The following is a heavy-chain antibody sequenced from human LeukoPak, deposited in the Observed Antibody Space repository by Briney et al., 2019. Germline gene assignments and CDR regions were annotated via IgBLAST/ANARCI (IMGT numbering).Heavy chain of an antibody. V-gene: IGHV3-30*04. CDR3: ARDDSHRFDY. CDR1: GFTFSSYA. D-gene: IGHD2-21*01. CDR2: ISYDGSNK. J-gene: IGHJ4*02. Sequence: PGGSLRLSCAASGFTFSSYAMHWVRQAPGKGLEWVAVISYDGSNKYYADSVKGRFTISRDNSKNTLYLQMNSLRAEDTAVYYCARDDSHRFDYWGQGTLVTVPS.